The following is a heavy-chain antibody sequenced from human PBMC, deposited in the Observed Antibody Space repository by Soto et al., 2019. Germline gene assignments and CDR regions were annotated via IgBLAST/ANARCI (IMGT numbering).Heavy chain of an antibody. V-gene: IGHV3-48*03. CDR1: GFTFSSYE. D-gene: IGHD3-10*01. CDR3: ARVARGRTSYYGSGSLYYFDY. Sequence: EVQLVESGGGLVQPGGSLRLSCAASGFTFSSYEMNWVRQAPGKGLEWVSYISSSGSTIYYADSVKGRFTISRDNAKNSLYLQMNSLRAEDTAVYYCARVARGRTSYYGSGSLYYFDYWGQGTLVTVSS. CDR2: ISSSGSTI. J-gene: IGHJ4*02.